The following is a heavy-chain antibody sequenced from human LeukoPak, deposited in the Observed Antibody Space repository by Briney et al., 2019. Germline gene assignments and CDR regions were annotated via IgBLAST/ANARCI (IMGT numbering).Heavy chain of an antibody. CDR2: IYYSGST. Sequence: SETLSLTCTVSGGSISSYYWSWIRQPPGKGLEWIGYIYYSGSTNYNPSLKSRVTISVDTSKNQFSLKLSSVTAADMAVYYCARGPPPHYYGSAYMDVWGKGTTVTVSS. CDR1: GGSISSYY. V-gene: IGHV4-59*01. CDR3: ARGPPPHYYGSAYMDV. J-gene: IGHJ6*03. D-gene: IGHD3-10*01.